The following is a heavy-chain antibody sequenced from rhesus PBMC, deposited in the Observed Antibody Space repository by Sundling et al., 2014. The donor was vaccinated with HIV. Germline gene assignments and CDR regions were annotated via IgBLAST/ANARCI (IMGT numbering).Heavy chain of an antibody. CDR2: ISGSDGNT. D-gene: IGHD3-28*01. CDR1: GGSISSNY. J-gene: IGHJ4*01. CDR3: ARDTTMIVVFTVLAYFDY. Sequence: QLQLQESGPGLVKPSETLSLTCAVSGGSISSNYWSWIRQPPGKGLEWIGRISGSDGNTEYNPSLKSRVTISKDTSKNHFSLKLTSVTAADTAIYYCARDTTMIVVFTVLAYFDYWGQGVLVTVSS. V-gene: IGHV4-173*01.